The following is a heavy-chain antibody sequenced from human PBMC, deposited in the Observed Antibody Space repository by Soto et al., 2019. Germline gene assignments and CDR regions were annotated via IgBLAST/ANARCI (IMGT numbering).Heavy chain of an antibody. V-gene: IGHV3-20*04. Sequence: GGSLRLSCASSGFTFDDYGMSWVRQAPGKGLEWVSGINWNGGNTAYADSMKGRFAISRDNAKNSLYLQMNSLRAEDTALYYCARDKRSGSGSSSLDSWGRGTLVTVSS. J-gene: IGHJ4*02. D-gene: IGHD6-6*01. CDR2: INWNGGNT. CDR3: ARDKRSGSGSSSLDS. CDR1: GFTFDDYG.